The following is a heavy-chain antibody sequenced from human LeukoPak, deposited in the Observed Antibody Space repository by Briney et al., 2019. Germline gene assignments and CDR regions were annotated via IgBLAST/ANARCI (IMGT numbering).Heavy chain of an antibody. CDR2: IYTSGST. CDR3: ARDPGGPI. J-gene: IGHJ3*02. V-gene: IGHV4-61*02. CDR1: GGSISSGSNY. D-gene: IGHD1-26*01. Sequence: PSQTLSLTCTVSGGSISSGSNYWSWIRQPAGKGLEWIGRIYTSGSTNYNPSLKSRVTISVDTSKNQFSLKLSSVTAADTAVYYCARDPGGPIWGQGTMVTVSS.